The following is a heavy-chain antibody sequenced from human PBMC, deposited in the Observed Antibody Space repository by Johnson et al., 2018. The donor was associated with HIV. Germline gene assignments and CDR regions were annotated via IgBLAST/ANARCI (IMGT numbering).Heavy chain of an antibody. CDR3: AKEHGYLLVWGSSDAFDI. D-gene: IGHD3-16*01. CDR2: ISYGGGKK. CDR1: QFTFSSYG. J-gene: IGHJ3*02. V-gene: IGHV3-30*18. Sequence: QEQLVESGGGLVQPGGSLRLSCAASQFTFSSYGMHWVRQAPGKGLEWVAAISYGGGKKYYGDSVEGRFTISKDNSKNTLYLQMNSLRAEDTAVYYCAKEHGYLLVWGSSDAFDIWGQWTMVTVSS.